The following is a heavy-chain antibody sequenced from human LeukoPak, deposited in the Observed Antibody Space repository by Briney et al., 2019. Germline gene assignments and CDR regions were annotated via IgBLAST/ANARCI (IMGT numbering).Heavy chain of an antibody. CDR2: INPNSGGT. CDR3: ARGHYYDSSGYWGDY. D-gene: IGHD3-22*01. V-gene: IGHV1-2*02. CDR1: GYTFTGYY. Sequence: AASVKVSCKASGYTFTGYYMHWVRQAPGQGLEWMGWINPNSGGTNYAQKFQGRVTMTRDTSISTAYMELSRLRSDDTAVYYCARGHYYDSSGYWGDYWGQGTLVTVSS. J-gene: IGHJ4*02.